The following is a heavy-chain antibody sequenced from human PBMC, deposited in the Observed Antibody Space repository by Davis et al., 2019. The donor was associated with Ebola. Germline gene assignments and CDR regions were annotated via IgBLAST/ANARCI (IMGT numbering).Heavy chain of an antibody. V-gene: IGHV4-34*01. CDR2: INHSGTT. D-gene: IGHD3-22*01. J-gene: IGHJ4*02. Sequence: PSETLSLTCAVYGGSFTTYYWTWIRQPPGKGLEWIGEINHSGTTKYNPSLKSRVTISVDTSKNQFFLKLSSVTDADTAVYYCARGPPYYDSSGSYDWWGQGALVTVSS. CDR1: GGSFTTYY. CDR3: ARGPPYYDSSGSYDW.